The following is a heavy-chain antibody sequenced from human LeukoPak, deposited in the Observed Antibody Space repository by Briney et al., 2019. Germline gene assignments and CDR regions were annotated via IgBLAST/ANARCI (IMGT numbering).Heavy chain of an antibody. CDR2: INPNSGGT. CDR3: ARVPPTLIDLHYRHDAFDI. V-gene: IGHV1-2*02. D-gene: IGHD3-10*01. Sequence: GASVKVSCKASGYTFTGYYMHWVRQAPGQGLEWMGWINPNSGGTNYAQKFQGRVTMTRDTSISTAYMELSRLRSDDTAVYYCARVPPTLIDLHYRHDAFDIWGQGTMVTVSS. J-gene: IGHJ3*02. CDR1: GYTFTGYY.